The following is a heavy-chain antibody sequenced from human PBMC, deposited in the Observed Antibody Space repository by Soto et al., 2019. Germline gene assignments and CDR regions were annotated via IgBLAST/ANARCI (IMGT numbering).Heavy chain of an antibody. V-gene: IGHV4-61*08. Sequence: SETLSLTCTVSGGSVTSDEDYWSWIRKSPGKGLEWIGYIYYSGSTNYNPALKSRVTISVDTSKNQFSLKPSSVTDADTAVYYCARAVAGTLGYFDYWGQGTLVTVSS. CDR1: GGSVTSDEDY. J-gene: IGHJ4*02. CDR3: ARAVAGTLGYFDY. CDR2: IYYSGST. D-gene: IGHD6-19*01.